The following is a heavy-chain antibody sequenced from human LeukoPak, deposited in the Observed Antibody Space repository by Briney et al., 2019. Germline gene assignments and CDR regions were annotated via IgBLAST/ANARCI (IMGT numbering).Heavy chain of an antibody. J-gene: IGHJ3*02. Sequence: PGGSLRLSCAASGFTFSSYGMHWVRQAPGKGLEWVAVISYDGSNKYYADSVKGRFTISRDNSKNTLYLQMNSLRAEDMAVYYCAKSHIVVVVADAFDIWGQGTMVTVSS. CDR3: AKSHIVVVVADAFDI. V-gene: IGHV3-30*18. CDR1: GFTFSSYG. D-gene: IGHD2-15*01. CDR2: ISYDGSNK.